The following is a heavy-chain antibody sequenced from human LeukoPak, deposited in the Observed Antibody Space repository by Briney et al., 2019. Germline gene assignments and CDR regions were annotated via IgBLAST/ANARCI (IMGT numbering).Heavy chain of an antibody. CDR1: GGTFSSYA. J-gene: IGHJ6*03. V-gene: IGHV1-69*06. Sequence: SVKVSCKASGGTFSSYAISWVRQAPGQGLEWMGGIIPIFGTANYAQKFQGRVTITADKSTSTAYMELSSLRSEDTAVYYCARSGKGLSYYYYYMDVWGKGTTVTVSS. CDR2: IIPIFGTA. CDR3: ARSGKGLSYYYYYMDV. D-gene: IGHD1-26*01.